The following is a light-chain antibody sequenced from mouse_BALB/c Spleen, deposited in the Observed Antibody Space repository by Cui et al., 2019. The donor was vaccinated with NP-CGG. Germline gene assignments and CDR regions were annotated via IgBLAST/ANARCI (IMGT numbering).Light chain of an antibody. V-gene: IGLV1*01. CDR1: AGAVTTSNY. Sequence: QAVVTQESELTTSSGETVTLTCRSSAGAVTTSNYANWVQEKPDHLFTGLIGGTNNRAPGVPARFSGSLIGDKAALTITGAQTEDEAIYFCALLYSNHWVFGGGTKLTVL. J-gene: IGLJ1*01. CDR3: ALLYSNHWV. CDR2: GTN.